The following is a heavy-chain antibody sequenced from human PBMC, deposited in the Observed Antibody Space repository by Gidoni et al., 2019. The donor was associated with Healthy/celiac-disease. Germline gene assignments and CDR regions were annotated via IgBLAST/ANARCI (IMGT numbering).Heavy chain of an antibody. CDR3: AREIGYCSGGSCYYYYYGMDV. CDR1: GGTFSSYA. Sequence: QVQLVQSGAEAKKPGSSVKVSCKASGGTFSSYAISWVRQAPGQGLEWRGGIIPIFGTANYAQKFQGRVTMTADESTSTAYMELSSLRSEDTAVYYCAREIGYCSGGSCYYYYYGMDVWGQGTTVTVSS. V-gene: IGHV1-69*01. CDR2: IIPIFGTA. D-gene: IGHD2-15*01. J-gene: IGHJ6*02.